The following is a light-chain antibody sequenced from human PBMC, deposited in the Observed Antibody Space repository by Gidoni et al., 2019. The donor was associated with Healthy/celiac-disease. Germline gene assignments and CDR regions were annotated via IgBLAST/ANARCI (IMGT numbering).Light chain of an antibody. CDR2: AAS. V-gene: IGKV1-39*01. J-gene: IGKJ4*01. CDR3: QQSYSTPLS. CDR1: ISISSY. Sequence: DTRMTQAPTSLSASVGSRVTRTCLASISISSYLNWYQHKPGKDPKLLIYAASSLQSGVPSRFSGSGPGTDFTLTISSLQPEDFATYYCQQSYSTPLSFGGGTTVEIK.